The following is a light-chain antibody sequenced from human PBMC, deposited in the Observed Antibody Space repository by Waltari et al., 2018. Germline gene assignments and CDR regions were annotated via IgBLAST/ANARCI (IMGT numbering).Light chain of an antibody. CDR3: QQYNSYSLLT. CDR2: KAS. V-gene: IGKV1-5*03. J-gene: IGKJ4*01. Sequence: CRASQSISEWLAWYQQKPGKAPNLLIYKASTLESGVPSRFSGSGSGTDFSLTISSLQPDDFATYYCQQYNSYSLLTFGGGTKIEIK. CDR1: QSISEW.